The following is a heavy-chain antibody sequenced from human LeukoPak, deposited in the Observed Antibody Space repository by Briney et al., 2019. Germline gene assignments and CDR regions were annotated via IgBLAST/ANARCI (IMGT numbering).Heavy chain of an antibody. CDR1: GYTFTSYG. CDR3: ARAWGTLLKDWFDP. D-gene: IGHD3-16*01. J-gene: IGHJ5*02. V-gene: IGHV1-18*01. CDR2: ISAYNGNT. Sequence: ASVKVSCKASGYTFTSYGISWVRQAPGQGLEWMGWISAYNGNTNYAQKLQGRVTMTTDTSTSTAYMELRSLRSDDTAVYYCARAWGTLLKDWFDPWGQGTLVTVSS.